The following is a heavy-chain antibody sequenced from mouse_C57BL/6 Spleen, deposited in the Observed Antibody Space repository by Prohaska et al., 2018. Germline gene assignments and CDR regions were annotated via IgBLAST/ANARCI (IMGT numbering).Heavy chain of an antibody. V-gene: IGHV1-34*01. CDR1: TDYY. CDR3: AMVTKIFAY. CDR2: IYPNNGVN. J-gene: IGHJ3*01. D-gene: IGHD2-2*01. Sequence: TDYYMHWVKQSHGKSLEWIGYIYPNNGVNGYNQKFKGKATLTVDKSSSTAYMGLRSLTSEDSAVYYCAMVTKIFAYGGQGTMVTVSA.